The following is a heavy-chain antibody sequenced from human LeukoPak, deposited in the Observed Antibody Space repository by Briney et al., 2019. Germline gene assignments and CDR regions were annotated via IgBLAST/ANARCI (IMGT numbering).Heavy chain of an antibody. J-gene: IGHJ2*01. CDR1: GGSISSGDYY. D-gene: IGHD5-12*01. Sequence: SETLSLTCTVSGGSISSGDYYWSWIRQPPGKGLEWIGYIYYSGSTYYNPSLKSRVTISVDTSKNQFSLKLSSVTAADTAVYYCARSPTNWYFDLWGRGTLVTVSS. CDR3: ARSPTNWYFDL. V-gene: IGHV4-30-4*08. CDR2: IYYSGST.